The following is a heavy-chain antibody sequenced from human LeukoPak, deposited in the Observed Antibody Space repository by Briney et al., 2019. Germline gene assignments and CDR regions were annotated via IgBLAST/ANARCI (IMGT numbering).Heavy chain of an antibody. CDR3: AGGIGYATSPADH. V-gene: IGHV4-59*01. J-gene: IGHJ5*02. CDR2: IHDTRGT. D-gene: IGHD6-13*01. Sequence: KPSETLSLTCTVSGGSMKNYYWSWIRQPPGKGLEWIGYIHDTRGTNYNPYLKSRVTMSLDTSKNHFSLSLNSVTAADTAAYFCAGGIGYATSPADHLGQGTLVIVSS. CDR1: GGSMKNYY.